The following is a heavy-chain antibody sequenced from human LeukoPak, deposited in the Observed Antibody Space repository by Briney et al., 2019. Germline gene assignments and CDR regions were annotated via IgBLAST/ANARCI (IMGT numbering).Heavy chain of an antibody. Sequence: ASVKVSCKASEYTFTGYHLYWVRQAPGQGLEWMGWINPNSGGTNYAQKFQGRGTMTRDTSISTAYMELSRLRSDDTAAYYCARIPHQQLVPYFDYWGQGTLVTVSS. J-gene: IGHJ4*02. D-gene: IGHD6-13*01. V-gene: IGHV1-2*02. CDR1: EYTFTGYH. CDR3: ARIPHQQLVPYFDY. CDR2: INPNSGGT.